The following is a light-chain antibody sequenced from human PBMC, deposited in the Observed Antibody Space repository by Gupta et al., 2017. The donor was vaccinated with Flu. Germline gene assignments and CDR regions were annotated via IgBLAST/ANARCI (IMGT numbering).Light chain of an antibody. CDR3: SSYTGSYKL. CDR1: TSEIGAYNY. Sequence: RSITISCTGTTSEIGAYNYVSWYQQHPGKDPKLMIFEVNNRPSGISNRFSGSKSGYTASLIISGRQAEDEALYYCSSYTGSYKLFGGGTRLTVL. J-gene: IGLJ2*01. V-gene: IGLV2-14*01. CDR2: EVN.